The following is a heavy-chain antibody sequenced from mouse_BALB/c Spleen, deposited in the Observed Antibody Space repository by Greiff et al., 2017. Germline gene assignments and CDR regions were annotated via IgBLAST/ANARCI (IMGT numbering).Heavy chain of an antibody. J-gene: IGHJ4*01. CDR1: GYTFTSYW. CDR2: IYPGDGDT. Sequence: VQRVESGAELARPGASVKLSCKASGYTFTSYWMQWVKQRPGQGLEWIGAIYPGDGDTRYTQKFKGKATLTADKSSSTAYMQLSSLASEDSAVYYCARSDDGTYRSYAMDYWGQGTSVTVSS. V-gene: IGHV1-87*01. D-gene: IGHD1-1*02. CDR3: ARSDDGTYRSYAMDY.